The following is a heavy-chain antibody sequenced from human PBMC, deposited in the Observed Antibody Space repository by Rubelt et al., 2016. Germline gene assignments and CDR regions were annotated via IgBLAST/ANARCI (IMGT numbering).Heavy chain of an antibody. Sequence: QLQLQESGPGLVKPSETLSLTCTVSGGSISSSSYYWGWIRQPPGKGLEWIGDIKHSGSTNYNPSLRCRFPIAVDSSKNQFVLKLSSVTAADTAVYYCARSHSYSSSWFDYWGQGTLVTVSS. CDR1: GGSISSSSYY. J-gene: IGHJ4*02. D-gene: IGHD6-13*01. CDR3: ARSHSYSSSWFDY. V-gene: IGHV4-39*01. CDR2: IKHSGST.